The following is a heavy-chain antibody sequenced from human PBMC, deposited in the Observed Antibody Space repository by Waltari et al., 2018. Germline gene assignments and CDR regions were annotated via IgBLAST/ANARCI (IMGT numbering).Heavy chain of an antibody. J-gene: IGHJ4*02. Sequence: EVQLVQSGGGLIQPGGSLRPSCAVPGIPVSSKYMSWVRQAPGKGLEWVSLTYTGGNTYYAESVKGRFTISRDTSKNTLHLQMNGLRAEDTAVYYCATDRSWSLDYWGQGTLVTVFS. CDR3: ATDRSWSLDY. D-gene: IGHD6-13*01. CDR1: GIPVSSKY. CDR2: TYTGGNT. V-gene: IGHV3-53*01.